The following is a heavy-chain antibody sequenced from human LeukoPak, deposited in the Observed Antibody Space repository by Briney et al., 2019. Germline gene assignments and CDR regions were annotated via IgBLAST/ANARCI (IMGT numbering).Heavy chain of an antibody. J-gene: IGHJ4*02. V-gene: IGHV1-2*02. D-gene: IGHD3-9*01. CDR3: ARSPHILTGENFDY. CDR1: GYTFTGYY. CDR2: INSNSGGT. Sequence: ASVKLSCKASGYTFTGYYMHWVRQAPGQGLEWVGWINSNSGGTNYAQKCQGRGTMTRDTCLNTAHLELTRLSSDDTAVYYCARSPHILTGENFDYWGQGTLVTVSS.